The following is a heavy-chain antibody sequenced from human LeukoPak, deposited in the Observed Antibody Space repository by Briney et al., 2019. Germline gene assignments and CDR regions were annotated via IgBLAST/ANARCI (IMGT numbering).Heavy chain of an antibody. Sequence: PGGSLRLSCAASGFTFSNYAMNWVRQAPGKGLEWVSYISSSTSTIYYADSVKGRFTISRDNAKNSLYLQMNSLRAEDTAVYYCARDIRYYGSGSYIDYWGQGTLVTVSS. J-gene: IGHJ4*02. CDR1: GFTFSNYA. V-gene: IGHV3-48*01. D-gene: IGHD3-10*01. CDR2: ISSSTSTI. CDR3: ARDIRYYGSGSYIDY.